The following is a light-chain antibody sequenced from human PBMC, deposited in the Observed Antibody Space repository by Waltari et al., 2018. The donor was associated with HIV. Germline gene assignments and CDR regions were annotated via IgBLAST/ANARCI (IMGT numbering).Light chain of an antibody. Sequence: QLVVTQSPSASASLGASVKLTCTLSSGHSNYAIAWHQQQPEKGPRYLMKIDNDGSHNKGDGIPARFSGSSSGAERYLTIYSLQSEDEADYYCQTWGTGIQVFGGGTKLTVL. CDR3: QTWGTGIQV. V-gene: IGLV4-69*01. CDR2: IDNDGSH. CDR1: SGHSNYA. J-gene: IGLJ3*02.